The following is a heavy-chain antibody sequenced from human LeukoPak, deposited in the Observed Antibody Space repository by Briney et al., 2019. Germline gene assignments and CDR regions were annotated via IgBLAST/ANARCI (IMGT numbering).Heavy chain of an antibody. V-gene: IGHV3-33*06. CDR1: GFTFSSYG. CDR2: IWYDGSNK. D-gene: IGHD6-13*01. J-gene: IGHJ4*02. CDR3: AKDLGSSWPDSSEYYFDY. Sequence: GGSLRLYCAASGFTFSSYGMHWVRQAPGKGLEWVAVIWYDGSNKYYADSVKGRFTISRDNSKNTLYPQMNRLGAEDTAVYYCAKDLGSSWPDSSEYYFDYWGKGTLVTVSS.